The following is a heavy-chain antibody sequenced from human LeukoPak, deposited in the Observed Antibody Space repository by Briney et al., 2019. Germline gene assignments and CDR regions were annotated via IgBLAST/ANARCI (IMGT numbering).Heavy chain of an antibody. CDR1: GGSFSGYY. CDR2: INHSGNT. V-gene: IGHV4-34*01. D-gene: IGHD1/OR15-1a*01. CDR3: ARVEHHFYDMDV. Sequence: SETLSLTRAVYGGSFSGYYWSWIRQPPGKGLEWIGEINHSGNTNYNPSLKSRVTISVDTSRNQFSLRLSSVTAADTAVYYCARVEHHFYDMDVWGQGTTV. J-gene: IGHJ6*02.